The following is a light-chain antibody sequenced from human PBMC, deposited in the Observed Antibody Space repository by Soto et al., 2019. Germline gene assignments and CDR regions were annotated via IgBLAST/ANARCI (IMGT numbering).Light chain of an antibody. Sequence: EIVLTQSPGTLSLSPVERATLSCRASQSVSSSYLAWYQQKPGQAPRLLIYGASSRATGIPDRFSGSGSGTDFTLTISRLEPEDFAVYYCQQYGSSPPTFGQGTKVDI. CDR1: QSVSSSY. J-gene: IGKJ1*01. CDR2: GAS. CDR3: QQYGSSPPT. V-gene: IGKV3-20*01.